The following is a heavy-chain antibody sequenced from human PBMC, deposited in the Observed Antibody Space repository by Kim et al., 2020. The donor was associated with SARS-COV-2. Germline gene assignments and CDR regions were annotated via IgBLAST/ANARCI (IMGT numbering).Heavy chain of an antibody. CDR3: ARDRVDYGVFSDVRDAFDI. V-gene: IGHV3-20*03. D-gene: IGHD4-17*01. Sequence: KGRFTIARDNAKNSLNLQMNSLRAEDTALYYCARDRVDYGVFSDVRDAFDIWGQGTMVTVSS. J-gene: IGHJ3*02.